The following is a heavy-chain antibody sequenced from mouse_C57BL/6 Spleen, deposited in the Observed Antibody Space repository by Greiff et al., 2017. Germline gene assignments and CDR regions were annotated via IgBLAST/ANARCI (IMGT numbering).Heavy chain of an antibody. V-gene: IGHV1-26*01. J-gene: IGHJ4*01. Sequence: EVQLQQSGPELVKPGASVKISCKASGYTFTDYYMNWVKQSHGKSLEWIGDINPNNGGTSYNQKFKGKATLTVDTSSSTAYMELRSLTSEDSAVYYCARSENSQLDYWGQGTSVTVSS. CDR3: ARSENSQLDY. CDR2: INPNNGGT. D-gene: IGHD2-12*01. CDR1: GYTFTDYY.